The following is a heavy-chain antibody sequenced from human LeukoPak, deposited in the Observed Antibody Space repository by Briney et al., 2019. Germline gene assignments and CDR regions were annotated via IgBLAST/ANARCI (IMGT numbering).Heavy chain of an antibody. V-gene: IGHV1-2*02. CDR3: ALNDYGDGLGY. CDR1: GYTFTVYY. J-gene: IGHJ4*02. CDR2: INPNSGGT. Sequence: GASVKVSCKASGYTFTVYYIHWVPQAPGQGLEWMGWINPNSGGTNYAQRFQGRVTITRDTSFRTASMELRRLRSDDTAVYYCALNDYGDGLGYWGQGTLVTVFS. D-gene: IGHD4-17*01.